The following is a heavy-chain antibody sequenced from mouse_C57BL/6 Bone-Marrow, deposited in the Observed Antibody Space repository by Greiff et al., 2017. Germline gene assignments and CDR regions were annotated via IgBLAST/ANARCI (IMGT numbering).Heavy chain of an antibody. CDR1: GYTFTSYW. CDR3: ANYDGAAY. CDR2: IYPGSGST. V-gene: IGHV1-55*01. D-gene: IGHD2-3*01. J-gene: IGHJ3*01. Sequence: QVPLQQPGAELVKPGASVKMSCKASGYTFTSYWITWVKPRPGHGLEWIGDIYPGSGSTNYNEKFKSKATLTVDTSSSTAYMQLSSLTSEDSAIYYCANYDGAAYWGQGTLVTVSA.